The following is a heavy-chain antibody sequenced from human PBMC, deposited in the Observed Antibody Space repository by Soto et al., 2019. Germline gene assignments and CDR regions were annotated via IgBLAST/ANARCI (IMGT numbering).Heavy chain of an antibody. D-gene: IGHD3-16*01. CDR3: ARDRSDHKVWGSYPLGHGAFDI. CDR2: INPSGGST. J-gene: IGHJ3*02. CDR1: GYTITSYY. V-gene: IGHV1-46*01. Sequence: ASVKVSCKASGYTITSYYLHWVRQAPGQGLEWMGIINPSGGSTGYAQKFQGRVTLTREMYTSTVYMELSSLRSDDTAVYYCARDRSDHKVWGSYPLGHGAFDIWGQGTLVTVSS.